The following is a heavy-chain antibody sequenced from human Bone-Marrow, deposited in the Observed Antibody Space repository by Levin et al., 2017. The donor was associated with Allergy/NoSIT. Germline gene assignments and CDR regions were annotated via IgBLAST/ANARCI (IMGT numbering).Heavy chain of an antibody. CDR2: ISDGGGGT. CDR3: AKLGRAYYYFDY. Sequence: GESLKISCAASGFTFTTYAMSWVRQAPGKGLEWVSTISDGGGGTYNPDSARGRFIISRDNSRNTLYLQMNSLRAEDTAVYYCAKLGRAYYYFDYWGQGTLVTVSS. V-gene: IGHV3-23*01. CDR1: GFTFTTYA. D-gene: IGHD3-3*01. J-gene: IGHJ4*02.